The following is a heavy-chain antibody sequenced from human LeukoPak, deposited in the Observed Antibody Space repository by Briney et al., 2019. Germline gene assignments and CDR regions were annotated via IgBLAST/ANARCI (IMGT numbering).Heavy chain of an antibody. D-gene: IGHD3-10*01. CDR2: IYYTGTT. V-gene: IGHV4-61*01. J-gene: IGHJ6*02. CDR1: GGSVSSVSYY. CDR3: ARDRLDYYGSGNYYYYGLDV. Sequence: PSETLSLTCTVSGGSVSSVSYYWSWIRQPPGKGLEWNAYIYYTGTTKYNPSLESRVTISLDTSKNQFSLNLTSVTAADTAVYYCARDRLDYYGSGNYYYYGLDVWGQGTTVTVSS.